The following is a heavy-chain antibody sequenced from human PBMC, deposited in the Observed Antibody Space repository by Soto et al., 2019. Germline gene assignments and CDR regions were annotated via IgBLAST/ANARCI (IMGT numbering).Heavy chain of an antibody. CDR1: GFTFSSYA. D-gene: IGHD3-22*01. Sequence: QAGGSLRLSCAASGFTFSSYAMSWVRQAPGKGLEWVSAISGSGGSAYYADSVKGRFTISRDNSKNTLYLQMNSLRAEDTAVYYCAKDHSMIVVVITPWAAFDIWGQGTMVTVSS. J-gene: IGHJ3*02. CDR2: ISGSGGSA. CDR3: AKDHSMIVVVITPWAAFDI. V-gene: IGHV3-23*01.